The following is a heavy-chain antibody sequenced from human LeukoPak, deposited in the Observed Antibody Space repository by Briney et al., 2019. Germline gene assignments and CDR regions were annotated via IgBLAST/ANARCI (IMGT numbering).Heavy chain of an antibody. CDR2: ISGSGGST. CDR1: GFTFSSYA. J-gene: IGHJ4*02. CDR3: TRDRAYSAFDY. Sequence: GGSLRLSCAASGFTFSSYAMSWVRQAPGKGLEWVSAISGSGGSTYYADSVKGRFTISRDNSKNTLCLQMNSLRAEDTAVYYCTRDRAYSAFDYWGQGTLVTVSS. V-gene: IGHV3-23*01. D-gene: IGHD5-12*01.